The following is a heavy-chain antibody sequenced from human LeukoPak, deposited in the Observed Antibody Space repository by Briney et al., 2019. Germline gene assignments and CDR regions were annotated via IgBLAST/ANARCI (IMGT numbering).Heavy chain of an antibody. CDR3: ARDRANDYFDY. V-gene: IGHV3-33*01. Sequence: GRSLRLSCAASGLTFSNHGMHWVRQAPGKGLEWVAFIWYDGSNKYYADSVKGRFTISRDNSKNTLYLQMNSLRAEDTAVYYYARDRANDYFDYWGQGTLVTVSS. J-gene: IGHJ4*02. CDR2: IWYDGSNK. D-gene: IGHD3-10*01. CDR1: GLTFSNHG.